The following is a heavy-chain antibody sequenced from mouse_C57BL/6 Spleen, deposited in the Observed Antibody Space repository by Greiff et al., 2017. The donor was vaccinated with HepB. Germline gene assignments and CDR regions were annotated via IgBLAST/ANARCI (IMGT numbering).Heavy chain of an antibody. CDR1: GYSITSGYD. D-gene: IGHD2-4*01. V-gene: IGHV3-1*01. CDR2: ISYSGST. CDR3: ARVDSPWYFDV. J-gene: IGHJ1*03. Sequence: VQLKESGPGMVKPSQSLSLTCTVTGYSITSGYDWHWIRHFPGNKLEWMGYISYSGSTNYNPSLKSRISITHDTSKNHFFLKLTSVTTEDTATYYCARVDSPWYFDVWGTGTTVTVSS.